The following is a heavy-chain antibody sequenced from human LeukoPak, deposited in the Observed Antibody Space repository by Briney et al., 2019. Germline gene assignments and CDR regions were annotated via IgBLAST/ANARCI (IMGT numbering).Heavy chain of an antibody. Sequence: GGSLRLSCAASGFIFSSNWMHWVRQAPGKGLEWVGHIKTDGSETYYVDSLKGRFSISRDNTNNALYLQVNSLRVEDTAVYYCAKNNGWFHLAQWGQGTLVTVSS. CDR3: AKNNGWFHLAQ. CDR2: IKTDGSET. CDR1: GFIFSSNW. D-gene: IGHD6-19*01. V-gene: IGHV3-7*03. J-gene: IGHJ4*02.